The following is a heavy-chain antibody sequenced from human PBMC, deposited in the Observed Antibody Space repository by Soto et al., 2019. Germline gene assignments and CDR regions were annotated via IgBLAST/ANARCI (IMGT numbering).Heavy chain of an antibody. Sequence: PGGSLRLSCAASGFTFSSYAMSWVRQAPGKGLEWVSAISGSGGSTYYADSVKGRFIISRDDSKNTLYLQMNSLRAEDTAVYYCARLIIIYYYGSGSPSSYYYYGMDVWGQGTTVTVSS. J-gene: IGHJ6*02. CDR2: ISGSGGST. D-gene: IGHD3-10*01. CDR1: GFTFSSYA. CDR3: ARLIIIYYYGSGSPSSYYYYGMDV. V-gene: IGHV3-23*01.